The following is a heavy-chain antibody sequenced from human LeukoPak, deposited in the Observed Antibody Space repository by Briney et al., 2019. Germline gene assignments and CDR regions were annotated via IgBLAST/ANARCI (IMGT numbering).Heavy chain of an antibody. D-gene: IGHD1-7*01. V-gene: IGHV3-30*18. J-gene: IGHJ5*02. CDR1: GFTFSSYG. CDR2: ISYDGSNK. CDR3: AKDGELSGRNWFDP. Sequence: GGSLRLSCAASGFTFSSYGMHWVRQAPGKGLEWVAVISYDGSNKYYADSVKGRFTISRDNSKNTLYLQMNSLRAEDTAVYYCAKDGELSGRNWFDPWGQGTLVTVSS.